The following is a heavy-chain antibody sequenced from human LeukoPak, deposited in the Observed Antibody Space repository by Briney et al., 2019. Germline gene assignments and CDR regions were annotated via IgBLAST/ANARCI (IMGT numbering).Heavy chain of an antibody. J-gene: IGHJ4*02. D-gene: IGHD3-3*01. CDR1: GYTFTGYY. V-gene: IGHV1-2*02. Sequence: ASVKVSCKASGYTFTGYYMHWVRQAPGQGLEWMGWINPNSGGTNYAQKFQGRVTMTRDTSISTAYMELSRLRSDETAVYYCARDIGFWSGYPIYYWGQGTLVTVSS. CDR3: ARDIGFWSGYPIYY. CDR2: INPNSGGT.